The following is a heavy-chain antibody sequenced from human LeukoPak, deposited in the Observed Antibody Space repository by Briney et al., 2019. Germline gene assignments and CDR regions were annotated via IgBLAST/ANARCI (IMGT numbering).Heavy chain of an antibody. V-gene: IGHV1-18*01. CDR2: ISAYNGNT. CDR1: GYTFTSYG. D-gene: IGHD5-12*01. J-gene: IGHJ4*02. CDR3: ARDRAGYGGYSWGLVDY. Sequence: ASVKVFCKASGYTFTSYGISWVRQAPGQGLEWMGWISAYNGNTNYAQKLQGRVTMTTDTSTSTAYMELRSLRSDDTAVYYCARDRAGYGGYSWGLVDYWGQGTLVTVSS.